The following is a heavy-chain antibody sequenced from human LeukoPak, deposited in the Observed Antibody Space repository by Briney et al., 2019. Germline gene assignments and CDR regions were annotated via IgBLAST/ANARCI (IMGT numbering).Heavy chain of an antibody. CDR2: IYYSGST. D-gene: IGHD2-15*01. V-gene: IGHV4-59*01. J-gene: IGHJ6*03. CDR1: DGSFSGYY. CDR3: ARSAGGYYYYMDV. Sequence: PSETLSLTCGGYDGSFSGYYWSWIRQPPGKGLEWIGYIYYSGSTNYNPSLKSRVTISVDTSKNQFSLKLRSVTAADTAVYYYARSAGGYYYYMDVWGKGTTVTVSS.